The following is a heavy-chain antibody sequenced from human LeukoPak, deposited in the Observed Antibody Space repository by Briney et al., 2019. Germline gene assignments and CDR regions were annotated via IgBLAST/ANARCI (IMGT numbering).Heavy chain of an antibody. J-gene: IGHJ4*02. CDR1: GGSMNGGLYY. CDR2: AFNSGST. CDR3: ARNATTVNHVYKYFDY. V-gene: IGHV4-39*01. D-gene: IGHD4-17*01. Sequence: SETLSLTCSVSGGSMNGGLYYWAWIRQSPGKGLEWIGSAFNSGSTSYNPSLKRRVTISVDTSKNQFSLKPTSVTAADTAVYYCARNATTVNHVYKYFDYWGQGALVTVSS.